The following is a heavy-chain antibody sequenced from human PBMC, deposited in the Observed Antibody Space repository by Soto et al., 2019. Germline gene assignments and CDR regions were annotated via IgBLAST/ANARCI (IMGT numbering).Heavy chain of an antibody. CDR1: GGSISSGGYY. D-gene: IGHD3-22*01. CDR2: IYYSGST. CDR3: ARSNSGYYKWFDP. V-gene: IGHV4-39*01. J-gene: IGHJ5*02. Sequence: SETLSLTCTVSGGSISSGGYYWGWIRQHPGKGLEWIANIYYSGSTYYNPSLKSRVTISVDTSKNQFSLKLNSVTAADTAVYYCARSNSGYYKWFDPWGQGTLVTVSS.